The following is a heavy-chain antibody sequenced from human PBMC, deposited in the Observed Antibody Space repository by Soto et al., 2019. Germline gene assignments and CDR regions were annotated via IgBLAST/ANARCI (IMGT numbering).Heavy chain of an antibody. D-gene: IGHD2-2*01. CDR2: IIPILGIA. CDR1: GGTFSSYT. J-gene: IGHJ6*02. V-gene: IGHV1-69*08. CDR3: ARDKLSGVVVVPAALYGMDV. Sequence: QVQLVQSGAEVKKPGSSVKVSCKASGGTFSSYTISWVRQAPGQGLEWMGRIIPILGIANYAQKFQGRVTITADKSTSTAYMELSSLRSEDTAVYYCARDKLSGVVVVPAALYGMDVWGQETTVTVSS.